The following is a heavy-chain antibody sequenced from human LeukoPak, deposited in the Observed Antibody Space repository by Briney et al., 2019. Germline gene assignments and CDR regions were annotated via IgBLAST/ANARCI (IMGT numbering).Heavy chain of an antibody. D-gene: IGHD6-13*01. Sequence: PSETLSLTCTVSGGSISSYYWSWIRRPPGKGLEWIGYIYYSGSTNYNPSLKSRVTISVDTSKNQFSLKLSSVTAADTAVYYCARSPVGSSSWYRYWGQGTLVTVSS. J-gene: IGHJ4*02. CDR2: IYYSGST. V-gene: IGHV4-59*08. CDR1: GGSISSYY. CDR3: ARSPVGSSSWYRY.